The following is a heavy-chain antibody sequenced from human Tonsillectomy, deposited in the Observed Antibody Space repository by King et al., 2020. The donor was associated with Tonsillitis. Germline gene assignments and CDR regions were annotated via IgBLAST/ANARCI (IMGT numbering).Heavy chain of an antibody. CDR3: EFGFLDWLLYTQNYYYYYGMDA. CDR2: IIPTFGTT. Sequence: QLVQSGAEVKKPGSSVKVSCKASGGTFSSYAISWVRQAPGQGLEWMGGIIPTFGTTNYAQKFQGRVTITADESTSTAYMELSSLRSEDRAVYYCEFGFLDWLLYTQNYYYYYGMDAWGQGTTVTVSS. D-gene: IGHD3-3*01. V-gene: IGHV1-69*12. J-gene: IGHJ6*02. CDR1: GGTFSSYA.